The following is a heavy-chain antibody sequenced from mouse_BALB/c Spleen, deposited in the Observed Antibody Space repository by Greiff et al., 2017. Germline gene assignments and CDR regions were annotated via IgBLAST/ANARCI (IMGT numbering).Heavy chain of an antibody. D-gene: IGHD2-2*01. Sequence: DVKLLESGPGLVKPSQSLSLTCTVTGYSITSDYAWNWIRQFPGNKLEWMGYISYSGSTSYNPSLKSRISITRDTSKNQFFLQLNSVTTEDTATYYCARYGYYYAMDYWGQGTSVTVSS. V-gene: IGHV3-2*02. CDR2: ISYSGST. CDR3: ARYGYYYAMDY. J-gene: IGHJ4*01. CDR1: GYSITSDYA.